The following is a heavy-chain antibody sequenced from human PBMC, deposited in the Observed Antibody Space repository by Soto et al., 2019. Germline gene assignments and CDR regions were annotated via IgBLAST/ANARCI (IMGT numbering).Heavy chain of an antibody. V-gene: IGHV3-48*01. CDR1: GFTFSSYS. Sequence: GGSLRLSCAASGFTFSSYSMNWVRQAPGKGLEWVSYISSSSSTIYYADSVKGRFTISRDNAKNSLYLQMNSLRAEDTAVYYCARDHHENAFDIWGQGTMVTVSS. J-gene: IGHJ3*02. CDR3: ARDHHENAFDI. CDR2: ISSSSSTI.